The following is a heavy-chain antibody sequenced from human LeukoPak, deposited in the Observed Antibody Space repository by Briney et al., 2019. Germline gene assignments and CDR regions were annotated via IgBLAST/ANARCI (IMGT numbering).Heavy chain of an antibody. CDR2: ISGGGDAT. Sequence: QAGGSLRLSCAASDFSFITYAMSWVRQAPGKGLEWVSTISGGGDATYYADSVKGRFTISRDNSKNTLYLQMNSLRAEDTAVYYCAKGYGWEASYYYYYMDVWGKGTTVTISS. CDR3: AKGYGWEASYYYYYMDV. D-gene: IGHD1-26*01. CDR1: DFSFITYA. V-gene: IGHV3-23*01. J-gene: IGHJ6*03.